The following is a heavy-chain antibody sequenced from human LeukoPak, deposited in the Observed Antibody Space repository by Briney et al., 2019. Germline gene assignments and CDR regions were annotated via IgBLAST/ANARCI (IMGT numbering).Heavy chain of an antibody. CDR2: IIPIFGTP. Sequence: SVKVSCKASVGTFSSYPISWVRQAPGQGLEWMGGIIPIFGTPNYAQKFQGRVTINTDESTSTAYMELSSLRAEDTAVYFCARDLRNWTDVLYAFDIWGQGTTVTVSS. D-gene: IGHD1-1*01. CDR3: ARDLRNWTDVLYAFDI. J-gene: IGHJ3*02. CDR1: VGTFSSYP. V-gene: IGHV1-69*05.